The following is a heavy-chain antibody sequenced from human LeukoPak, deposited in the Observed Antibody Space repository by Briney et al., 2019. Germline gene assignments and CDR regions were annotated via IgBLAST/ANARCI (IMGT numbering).Heavy chain of an antibody. J-gene: IGHJ4*02. D-gene: IGHD3-10*01. Sequence: SETLSLTCAVYGGSFSGYYWSWIRQPPGKGLEWIGEINHSGSTNYNPSLKSRVTISVDTSKNQFSLKLSSVTAADTAVYYCARVKYYGSGNYSSVDYWGQGTLVTVSS. V-gene: IGHV4-34*01. CDR3: ARVKYYGSGNYSSVDY. CDR1: GGSFSGYY. CDR2: INHSGST.